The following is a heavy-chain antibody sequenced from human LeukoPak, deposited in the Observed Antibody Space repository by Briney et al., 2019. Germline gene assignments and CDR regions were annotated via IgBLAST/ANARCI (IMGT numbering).Heavy chain of an antibody. D-gene: IGHD3-10*01. J-gene: IGHJ4*02. Sequence: GASVKVSCKSSGGTFSSYAISWVRQAPGQGLEWMGGIIPIFGTANYAQKFQGRVTITADESTSTAYMELSSLRSDDTAVYYCARGVWFGELVYFDYWGQGTLVTVSS. CDR1: GGTFSSYA. CDR3: ARGVWFGELVYFDY. CDR2: IIPIFGTA. V-gene: IGHV1-69*13.